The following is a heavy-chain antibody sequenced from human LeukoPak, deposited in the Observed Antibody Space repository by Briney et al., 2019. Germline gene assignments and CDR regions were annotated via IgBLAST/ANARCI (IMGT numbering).Heavy chain of an antibody. V-gene: IGHV3-48*03. CDR1: GFTFSSYE. J-gene: IGHJ4*02. D-gene: IGHD3-22*01. CDR2: ISSTGSTI. CDR3: ANLAWLDYYDSSGYPTEVDY. Sequence: QPGGSLRLSCAASGFTFSSYEMNWVRQAPGKGLEWVSYISSTGSTIYYADSMKGRFTISRDNAKNSLSLQMNSLRAEDTAVYYCANLAWLDYYDSSGYPTEVDYWGQGTLVTVSS.